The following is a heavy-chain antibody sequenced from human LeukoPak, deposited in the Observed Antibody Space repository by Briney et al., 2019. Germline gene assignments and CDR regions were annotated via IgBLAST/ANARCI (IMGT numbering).Heavy chain of an antibody. D-gene: IGHD6-13*01. Sequence: SVKVSCKASGFTFSTSAMQWVRQARGQRLEWIGWIVVGSGHTNYAQKFQERVTITRDMSTGTAYMELSSLRSEDTAVYYCAATIAADTAYYGMDVWGQGTTVTVSS. CDR1: GFTFSTSA. CDR3: AATIAADTAYYGMDV. V-gene: IGHV1-58*02. J-gene: IGHJ6*02. CDR2: IVVGSGHT.